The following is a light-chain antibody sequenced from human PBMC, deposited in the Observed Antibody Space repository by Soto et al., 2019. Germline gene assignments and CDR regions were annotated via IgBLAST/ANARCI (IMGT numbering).Light chain of an antibody. J-gene: IGKJ1*01. V-gene: IGKV3-15*01. CDR1: QSVSSN. Sequence: ILMTQSPSTLSVSPGERATLSCRASQSVSSNLAWYQQKPGQAPRLLIYGASTRATGIPARFSGSGSGTEFTLTISSLQSEDFAVYYCQQYNNWWTFGQGTKVDIK. CDR2: GAS. CDR3: QQYNNWWT.